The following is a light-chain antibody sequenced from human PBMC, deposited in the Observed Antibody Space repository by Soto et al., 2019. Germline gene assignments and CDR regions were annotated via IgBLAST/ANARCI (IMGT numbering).Light chain of an antibody. CDR1: QSVSSY. CDR3: QQYDIWPPYT. Sequence: EIVLTQSPATLSLSPWERATLSCRASQSVSSYLAWYQQKPGQAPRLLIYDASNRATGIPARFSGSGSGTDFTLTISSLEPEDFAVYYCQQYDIWPPYTFGQGTKVDIK. J-gene: IGKJ2*01. V-gene: IGKV3-11*01. CDR2: DAS.